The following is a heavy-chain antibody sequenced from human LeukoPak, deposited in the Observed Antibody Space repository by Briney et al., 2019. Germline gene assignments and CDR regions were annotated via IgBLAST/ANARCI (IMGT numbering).Heavy chain of an antibody. D-gene: IGHD2-2*01. Sequence: GGSLRLSCATSGFAFSSYAMNWVRQVPGKGVEWVSAISGIGGDTYYADSAKGRFTISRDNSKNTLYLQMNSLRAEDTAVYYCAKPRDTTVVPARGHYAMDVWGQGTTVTVSS. J-gene: IGHJ6*02. CDR1: GFAFSSYA. CDR3: AKPRDTTVVPARGHYAMDV. CDR2: ISGIGGDT. V-gene: IGHV3-23*01.